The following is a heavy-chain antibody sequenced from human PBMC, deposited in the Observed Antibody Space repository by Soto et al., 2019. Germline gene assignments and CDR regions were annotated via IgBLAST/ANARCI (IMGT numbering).Heavy chain of an antibody. D-gene: IGHD3-3*01. CDR1: GFTFDDYA. CDR2: ISWNSGSI. J-gene: IGHJ4*02. Sequence: PGGSLRLSCAASGFTFDDYAMHWVRQAPGKGLEWVSGISWNSGSIGYADSVKGRFTISRDNAKNSLYLQMNSLRAEDTALYYCAKGGLVLRFLEWLSTDYFDYWGQGTLVTVSS. V-gene: IGHV3-9*01. CDR3: AKGGLVLRFLEWLSTDYFDY.